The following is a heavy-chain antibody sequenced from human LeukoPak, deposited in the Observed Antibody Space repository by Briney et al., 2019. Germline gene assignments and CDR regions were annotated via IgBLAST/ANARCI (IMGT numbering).Heavy chain of an antibody. V-gene: IGHV3-11*04. J-gene: IGHJ4*02. CDR3: TRDGPLGSWYNFDY. CDR2: ISSSGSTI. D-gene: IGHD6-13*01. CDR1: GFTFSNYY. Sequence: PGGSLRLSCAASGFTFSNYYMSWIRQAPGKGLEWVSYISSSGSTIYYADSVKGRFTISRDNSKNTLYLQMNSLRGEETAVYYCTRDGPLGSWYNFDYWGQGTLVTVSS.